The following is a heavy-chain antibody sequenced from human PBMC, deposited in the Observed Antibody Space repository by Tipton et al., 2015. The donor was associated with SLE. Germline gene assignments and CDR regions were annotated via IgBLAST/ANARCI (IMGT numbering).Heavy chain of an antibody. CDR2: ISGTGSVT. D-gene: IGHD4-23*01. V-gene: IGHV3-23*01. CDR3: ARQRVVNGFFEL. Sequence: SLRLSCAASGFTFCTYAMTWVRQVPGKGLEWVSGISGTGSVTHYADSVKGRFTISRDNSKNTVDLQMNSLTAGDTAVYYCARQRVVNGFFELWGRGTLVAVSS. CDR1: GFTFCTYA. J-gene: IGHJ2*01.